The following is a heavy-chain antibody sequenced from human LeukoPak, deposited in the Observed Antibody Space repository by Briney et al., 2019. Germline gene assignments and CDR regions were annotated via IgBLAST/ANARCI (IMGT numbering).Heavy chain of an antibody. CDR3: ARDPLDYDILTGYSY. J-gene: IGHJ4*02. CDR1: GFIFSSYW. CDR2: IKQDGSEK. Sequence: GGSLRLSCAASGFIFSSYWMSWVRQAPGKGLEWVANIKQDGSEKLYVDSVKGRFTISRDNAKNSLYLQMNSLRAEDTAVYYCARDPLDYDILTGYSYRGQGTLVTVSS. D-gene: IGHD3-9*01. V-gene: IGHV3-7*01.